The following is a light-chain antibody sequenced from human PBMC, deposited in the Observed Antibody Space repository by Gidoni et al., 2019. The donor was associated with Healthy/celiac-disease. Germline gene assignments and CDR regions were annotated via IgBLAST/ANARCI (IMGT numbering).Light chain of an antibody. CDR2: SNT. CDR3: AAWDDSLNGRV. V-gene: IGLV1-44*01. J-gene: IGLJ3*02. Sequence: QSVLTQPPSASGTPGQRVTISCSGSSSNIGGNTVNWYQQLPGTAPKLLIYSNTQRPSGVPDLFSGSKSGTSASLAISGLQSEDEADYYCAAWDDSLNGRVFGGGTKLTVL. CDR1: SSNIGGNT.